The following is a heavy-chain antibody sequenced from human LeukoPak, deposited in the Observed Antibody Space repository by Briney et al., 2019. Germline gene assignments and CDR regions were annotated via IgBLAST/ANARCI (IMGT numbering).Heavy chain of an antibody. V-gene: IGHV3-21*01. CDR2: ISSSSSYI. J-gene: IGHJ4*02. Sequence: GGSLRLSCAASGFTFSSYSMNWVRQAPGKGLEWVSSISSSSSYIYYADSVKGRFTISRDNAKNSLYLQMNSLRAEDTAVYYCARDLGGAYGYCYWGQGTLVTVSS. D-gene: IGHD5-18*01. CDR1: GFTFSSYS. CDR3: ARDLGGAYGYCY.